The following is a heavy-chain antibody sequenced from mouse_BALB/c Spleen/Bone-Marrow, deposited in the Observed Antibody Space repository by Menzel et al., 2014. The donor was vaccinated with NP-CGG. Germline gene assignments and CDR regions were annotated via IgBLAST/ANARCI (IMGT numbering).Heavy chain of an antibody. V-gene: IGHV1S81*02. D-gene: IGHD2-4*01. J-gene: IGHJ2*01. CDR2: INPSNGGT. CDR3: TRSTMITYFDY. CDR1: GYTFTSYY. Sequence: VQLQQSGAELVKPGASVKLSCKASGYTFTSYYMYWVKQRPGQGLEWIGEINPSNGGTNFNEKFKSKATLTVDKSSSTAYMQLSGLTSEDSAVYYCTRSTMITYFDYWGQGTTLTVSS.